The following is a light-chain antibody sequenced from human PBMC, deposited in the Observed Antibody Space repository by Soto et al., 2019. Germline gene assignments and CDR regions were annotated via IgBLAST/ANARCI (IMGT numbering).Light chain of an antibody. CDR2: AAS. Sequence: EIVLTQSPATLSLSPGERATLSCRASQSVSSYLAWYQQKPGQAPRLLIYAASIRATDFPARFSGSGSGTEFTLTITSLQPDDFATYYCQQYSSNSAFGPGTKVDI. J-gene: IGKJ1*01. CDR1: QSVSSY. CDR3: QQYSSNSA. V-gene: IGKV3-11*01.